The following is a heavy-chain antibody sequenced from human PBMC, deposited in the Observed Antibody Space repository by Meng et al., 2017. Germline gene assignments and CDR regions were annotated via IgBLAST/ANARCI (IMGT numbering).Heavy chain of an antibody. Sequence: QVQLQPSGPGLATPSPTLPLTCATSGASVSGNSAAWNWIKQSPSRGLEWLGRTYYRSKWYNEYTVSVKSRITINPDTSQNQFSLQLNSVTPEEIAVYYCARAYCSGASCEFDYWGQGTLVTVSS. CDR3: ARAYCSGASCEFDY. CDR1: GASVSGNSAA. V-gene: IGHV6-1*01. CDR2: TYYRSKWYN. J-gene: IGHJ4*02. D-gene: IGHD2-15*01.